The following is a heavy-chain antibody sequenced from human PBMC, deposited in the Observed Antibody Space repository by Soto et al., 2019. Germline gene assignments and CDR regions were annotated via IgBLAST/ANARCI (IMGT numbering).Heavy chain of an antibody. CDR1: GGSISSGGYS. CDR3: AREMATSDAFDI. V-gene: IGHV4-30-2*01. J-gene: IGHJ3*02. CDR2: IYHSGST. D-gene: IGHD5-12*01. Sequence: QLQLQESGSGLVKPSQTLSLTCAVSGGSISSGGYSWSWIRQPPGKGLEWIGYIYHSGSTYYNPSLKSRVTISVDRSKNQFSLKLSSVTAADTEVYYCAREMATSDAFDIWGQGTMVTVSS.